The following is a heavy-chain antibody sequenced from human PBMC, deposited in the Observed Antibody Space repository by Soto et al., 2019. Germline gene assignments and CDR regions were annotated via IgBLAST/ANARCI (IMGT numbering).Heavy chain of an antibody. CDR2: IYTSGST. CDR1: GGSISSYY. D-gene: IGHD2-15*01. Sequence: SETLSLTCTVSGGSISSYYWSWIRQPAGKGLEWIGRIYTSGSTNYNPSLKSRVTMSVDTSKNQFSLKLSSVTAADTAVYYCARVPNLGYCSGGSCLGYYFDYWGQGTLVTVSS. V-gene: IGHV4-4*07. J-gene: IGHJ4*02. CDR3: ARVPNLGYCSGGSCLGYYFDY.